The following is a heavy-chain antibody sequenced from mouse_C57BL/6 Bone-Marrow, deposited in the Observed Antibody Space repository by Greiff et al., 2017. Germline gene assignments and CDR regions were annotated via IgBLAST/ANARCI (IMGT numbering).Heavy chain of an antibody. CDR2: IHPNRGST. D-gene: IGHD1-1*01. CDR1: GYTFTSYW. V-gene: IGHV1-64*01. Sequence: VQLQQPGAELVKPGASVKLSCKASGYTFTSYWMHWVKQRPGQGLEWIGMIHPNRGSTNYNEKFKSKATLTVDKSSSTAYMQLSSLTSEDSAVYYCARENYYGRGVYYFDYWCQGTTLTVSS. J-gene: IGHJ2*01. CDR3: ARENYYGRGVYYFDY.